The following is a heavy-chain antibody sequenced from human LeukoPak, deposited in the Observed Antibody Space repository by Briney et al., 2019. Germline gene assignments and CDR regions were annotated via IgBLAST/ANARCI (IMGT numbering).Heavy chain of an antibody. CDR3: ARGGWELPEGSLDY. V-gene: IGHV4-34*01. D-gene: IGHD1-26*01. Sequence: SETLSLTCAVYGGSFSNYYWSWIRQPPGKGLEWIGEINHNGSTNYNPSLKSRVTISIDTSKNQFSLKLSSVTAADTAVYYCARGGWELPEGSLDYWGQGTLVTVSS. CDR1: GGSFSNYY. CDR2: INHNGST. J-gene: IGHJ4*02.